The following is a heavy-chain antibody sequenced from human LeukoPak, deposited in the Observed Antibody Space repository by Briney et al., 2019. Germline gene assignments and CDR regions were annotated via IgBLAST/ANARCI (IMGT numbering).Heavy chain of an antibody. Sequence: TISISFTSRGRHAHGNRQQEDPHIRGSGSSGRSAFYADSVKGRFTLSRDNSKNTLYLQMNSLRPHHTAVYYCARDDDSSGNLFAYCGQGTLVTVSS. J-gene: IGHJ4*02. CDR3: ARDDDSSGNLFAY. D-gene: IGHD3-22*01. CDR1: TISISF. V-gene: IGHV3-23*01. CDR2: IRGSGSSGRSA.